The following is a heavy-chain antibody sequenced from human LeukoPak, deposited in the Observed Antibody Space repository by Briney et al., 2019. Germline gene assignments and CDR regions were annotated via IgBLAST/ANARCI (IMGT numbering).Heavy chain of an antibody. CDR1: GFTFTTYW. CDR2: INSDGSIT. V-gene: IGHV3-74*01. J-gene: IGHJ1*01. CDR3: ARRTGAAPGEFFLH. D-gene: IGHD6-19*01. Sequence: GGSLRLSCAASGFTFTTYWMHWVRQAPGKGLVWVSHINSDGSITSYADSVKGRFTIARDTSKNMVYLQMNSLTAEDTATYYCARRTGAAPGEFFLHWGQGTLVTVSS.